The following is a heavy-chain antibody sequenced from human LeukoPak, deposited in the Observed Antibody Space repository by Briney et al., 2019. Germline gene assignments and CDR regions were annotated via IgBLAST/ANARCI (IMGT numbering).Heavy chain of an antibody. D-gene: IGHD2-2*01. CDR1: GGSISSGDYY. CDR2: INHSGST. V-gene: IGHV4-30-4*08. J-gene: IGHJ4*02. CDR3: ASPRRYCSSTSCSYYFDY. Sequence: SQTLSLTCTVSGGSISSGDYYWSWIRQPPGKGLEWIGEINHSGSTNYNPSLKSRVTISVDTSKNQFSLKLSSVTAADTAVYYCASPRRYCSSTSCSYYFDYWGQGTLVTVSS.